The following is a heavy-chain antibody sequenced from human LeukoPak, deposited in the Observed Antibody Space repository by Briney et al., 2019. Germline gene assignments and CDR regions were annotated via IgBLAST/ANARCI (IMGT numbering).Heavy chain of an antibody. CDR2: ISGSGGST. CDR3: AKGLIAAADHNWFDP. Sequence: GGSLRLSCPASGFTFSSYGMSWVRQAPGKGLEWVSAISGSGGSTYYADSVKGRITISRDNYKNTLYLQMNSLRAEDTAVYYCAKGLIAAADHNWFDPWGQGTLVTVSS. CDR1: GFTFSSYG. D-gene: IGHD6-13*01. V-gene: IGHV3-23*01. J-gene: IGHJ5*02.